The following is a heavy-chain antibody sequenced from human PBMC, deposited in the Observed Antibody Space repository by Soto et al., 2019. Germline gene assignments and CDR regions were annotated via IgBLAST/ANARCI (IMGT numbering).Heavy chain of an antibody. D-gene: IGHD6-13*01. CDR2: IRSKANSYAT. J-gene: IGHJ4*02. Sequence: GGSLRLSCAASGFTFSGSAMHWVRQASGKGLEWVGRIRSKANSYATAYAASVKGRFTISRDDSKNTAYLQMNSLKTEDTAVYYCTRPFVAAAGTFDYWGQGTLVTVSS. CDR1: GFTFSGSA. CDR3: TRPFVAAAGTFDY. V-gene: IGHV3-73*01.